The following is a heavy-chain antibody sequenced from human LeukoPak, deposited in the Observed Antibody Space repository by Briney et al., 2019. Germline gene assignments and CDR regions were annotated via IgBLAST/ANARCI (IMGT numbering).Heavy chain of an antibody. J-gene: IGHJ3*02. Sequence: GGSLRLSCAASGFTFSIYAMSWVRQAPGKGLEWVSAISGRCGSTYYADPVKGRFTISRDNSKNTLYPQTTTLTVGDTAVYYCTDTGGELLGDAFDIWGQGAMITVSS. V-gene: IGHV3-23*01. CDR2: ISGRCGST. CDR3: TDTGGELLGDAFDI. D-gene: IGHD3-10*01. CDR1: GFTFSIYA.